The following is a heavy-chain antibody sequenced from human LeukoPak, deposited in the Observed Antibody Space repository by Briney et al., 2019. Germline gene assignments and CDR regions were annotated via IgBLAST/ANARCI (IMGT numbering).Heavy chain of an antibody. D-gene: IGHD4-23*01. CDR2: IKEDGSEK. CDR1: GGSISNTNW. J-gene: IGHJ4*02. CDR3: ARVNGDYGGSTDY. V-gene: IGHV3-7*04. Sequence: GTLSLTCGVSGGSISNTNWWSWVRQPPGQGLEWVANIKEDGSEKHYVDSVKGRFTISRDNAKNSLYLQMNTLRAEDTAVYYCARVNGDYGGSTDYWGQGTLVTVSS.